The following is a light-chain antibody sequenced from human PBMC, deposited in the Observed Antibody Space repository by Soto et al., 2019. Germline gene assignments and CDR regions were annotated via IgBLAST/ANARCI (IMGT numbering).Light chain of an antibody. V-gene: IGLV2-14*01. J-gene: IGLJ1*01. CDR3: SSYTRSSFDV. Sequence: QSALTQPASVSGSPGQSITISCTGTSSDVGGYNYVSWYQQHPGKAPKLMIYDVSKRPSGVSNRFSGSKSGTTASLTISGLQAEDEADYYCSSYTRSSFDVFGTGTKLTVL. CDR1: SSDVGGYNY. CDR2: DVS.